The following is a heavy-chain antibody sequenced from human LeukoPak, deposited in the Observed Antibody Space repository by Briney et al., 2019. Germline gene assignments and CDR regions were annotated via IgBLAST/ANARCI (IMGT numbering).Heavy chain of an antibody. J-gene: IGHJ6*02. CDR1: GGSISSGDYY. CDR2: IYYSGST. D-gene: IGHD2-15*01. CDR3: ARGMVVAASGIYYYYGMDV. V-gene: IGHV4-30-4*01. Sequence: SQTLSLTCTVSGGSISSGDYYWRWIRQPPGKGLEWIGYIYYSGSTYYNPSLKSRVTISVDTSKNQFSLKLSSVTAADTAVYYCARGMVVAASGIYYYYGMDVWGQGTTVTVSS.